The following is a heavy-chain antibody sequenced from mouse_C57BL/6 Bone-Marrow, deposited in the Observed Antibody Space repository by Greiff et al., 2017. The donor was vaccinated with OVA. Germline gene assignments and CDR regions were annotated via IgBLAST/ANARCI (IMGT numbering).Heavy chain of an antibody. J-gene: IGHJ3*01. Sequence: EVQVVESGGGLVKPGGSLKLSCAASGFTFSDYGMHWVRQAPEKGLEWVAYISSGSSTIYYADTVKGRFTISRDNAKNTLCLQMTSLRSEDTAMYYCARGATVVASPFAYWGQGTLVTVSA. V-gene: IGHV5-17*01. CDR1: GFTFSDYG. D-gene: IGHD1-1*01. CDR3: ARGATVVASPFAY. CDR2: ISSGSSTI.